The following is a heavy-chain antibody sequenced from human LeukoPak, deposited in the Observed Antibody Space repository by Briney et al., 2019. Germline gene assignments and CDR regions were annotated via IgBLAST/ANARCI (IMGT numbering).Heavy chain of an antibody. CDR3: ARSPYYYDSSVHPDAFDI. CDR1: GGSISSGDYY. D-gene: IGHD3-22*01. CDR2: IYYSGIT. V-gene: IGHV4-30-4*08. J-gene: IGHJ3*02. Sequence: KPSETLSLTCTVSGGSISSGDYYWSWIRQLPGKGLEWIGYIYYSGITYYNLSLRSRFIISVDTSKNQFSLKLSSVTAADTAVFYCARSPYYYDSSVHPDAFDIWGQGTMVTVSS.